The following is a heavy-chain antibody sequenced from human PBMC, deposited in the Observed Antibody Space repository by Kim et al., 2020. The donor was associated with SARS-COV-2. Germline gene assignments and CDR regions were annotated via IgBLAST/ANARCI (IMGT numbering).Heavy chain of an antibody. CDR2: ISGSGGST. CDR1: GFTFSSYA. D-gene: IGHD3-3*01. V-gene: IGHV3-23*01. CDR3: AKIEGYDFWSGFYTQNWFDP. Sequence: GGSLRLSCAASGFTFSSYAMSWVRQTPGKGLEWVSAISGSGGSTYYADSVKGRFTISRDNSKNTLYLQMNSLRAEDTAVYYCAKIEGYDFWSGFYTQNWFDPWGQGTLVTVSS. J-gene: IGHJ5*02.